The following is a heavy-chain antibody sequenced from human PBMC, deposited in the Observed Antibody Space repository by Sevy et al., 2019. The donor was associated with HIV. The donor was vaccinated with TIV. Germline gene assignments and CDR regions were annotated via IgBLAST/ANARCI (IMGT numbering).Heavy chain of an antibody. D-gene: IGHD4-4*01. CDR3: TTDLGFYSSK. J-gene: IGHJ4*02. Sequence: GGSLRLSCAASRITFSSAWMSWVRLVPGKGLEWLGRITSETDGGAADYAAAVKGRFTISRDDSKETLYLQLNSLKTEDTAVYYCTTDLGFYSSKWGQGTLVTVSS. V-gene: IGHV3-15*01. CDR1: RITFSSAW. CDR2: ITSETDGGAA.